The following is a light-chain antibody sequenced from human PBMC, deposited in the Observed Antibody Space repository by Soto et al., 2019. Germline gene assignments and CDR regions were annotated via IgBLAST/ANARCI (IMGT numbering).Light chain of an antibody. CDR1: SSDIGDYNH. J-gene: IGLJ2*01. V-gene: IGLV2-14*03. Sequence: QSALTQPASVSGSPGQSITISCTGTSSDIGDYNHVSWYQQHPGKAPKLMIYDVTDRPSGVSNRFSGSKSGNTASLTISGLQPEDDADYYCSSYSSRSLVIFGGGTKLTVL. CDR2: DVT. CDR3: SSYSSRSLVI.